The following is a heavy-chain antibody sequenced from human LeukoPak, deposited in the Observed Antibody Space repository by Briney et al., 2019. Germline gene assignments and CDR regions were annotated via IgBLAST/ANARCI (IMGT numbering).Heavy chain of an antibody. CDR1: GGSFSGYY. J-gene: IGHJ5*02. CDR3: ARFPGPTSGYGVNWFDP. Sequence: SETLSLTCAVYGGSFSGYYWSWIRQPPGKGLEWIGEINHSGSTNYNPSLKSRVTISVDTSKNQFSLKLSSVTAADTAVYYCARFPGPTSGYGVNWFDPWGQGTLVTVSS. V-gene: IGHV4-34*01. D-gene: IGHD5-12*01. CDR2: INHSGST.